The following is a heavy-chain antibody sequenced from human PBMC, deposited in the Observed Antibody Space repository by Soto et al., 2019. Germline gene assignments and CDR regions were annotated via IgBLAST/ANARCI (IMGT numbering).Heavy chain of an antibody. Sequence: EVQLVESGGAMVHPGGSLRLSCVASGFKFDDYAIHWVRQVAGKGLEWVSAINWSGETIAYADSVKGRSTISRDNAKTNVSLQVNSLRPEDAALYYCARDRIGRFYAIDVWGQGPTVTVSS. J-gene: IGHJ6*02. CDR1: GFKFDDYA. V-gene: IGHV3-9*01. CDR2: INWSGETI. D-gene: IGHD2-15*01. CDR3: ARDRIGRFYAIDV.